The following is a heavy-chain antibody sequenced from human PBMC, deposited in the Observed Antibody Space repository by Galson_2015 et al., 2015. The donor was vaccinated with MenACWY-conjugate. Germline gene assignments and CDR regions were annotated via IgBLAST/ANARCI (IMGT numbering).Heavy chain of an antibody. V-gene: IGHV4-39*07. J-gene: IGHJ5*02. CDR2: IYYSGST. D-gene: IGHD6-13*01. CDR1: GGSISSSSYY. CDR3: ARGAGYSSSRYNWFDP. Sequence: SETLSLTCTVSGGSISSSSYYWGWIRQPPGKGLEWIGSIYYSGSTYYNPSLKSRVTISVDTSKNQFSLKLSSVTAADTAVYYCARGAGYSSSRYNWFDPWGQGTLVTVSS.